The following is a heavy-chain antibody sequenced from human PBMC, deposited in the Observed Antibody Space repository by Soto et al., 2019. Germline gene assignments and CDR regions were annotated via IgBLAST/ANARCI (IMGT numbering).Heavy chain of an antibody. J-gene: IGHJ4*02. CDR3: AKGEYCSSTSCSGKFDY. CDR2: ISGSGGST. D-gene: IGHD2-2*01. CDR1: GFTFSSYA. V-gene: IGHV3-23*01. Sequence: GGSLRLSCAASGFTFSSYAMSWVRQAPGKGLEWVSAISGSGGSTYYADSVKGRFTISRDNSKSTLYLQMNSLRAEDTAVYYCAKGEYCSSTSCSGKFDYWGQGTLVTVSS.